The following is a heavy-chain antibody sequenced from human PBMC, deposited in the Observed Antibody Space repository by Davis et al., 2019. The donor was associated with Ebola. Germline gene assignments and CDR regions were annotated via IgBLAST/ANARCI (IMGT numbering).Heavy chain of an antibody. J-gene: IGHJ6*04. V-gene: IGHV4-30-4*07. CDR1: GGSISSGGYS. Sequence: SETLSLTCAVSGGSISSGGYSWSWIRQPPGKGLEWIGSIYYSGSTYYNPSLKSRVTISVDTSKNQFSLKLSSVTAADTAVYYCARDLGYSSGLASNYYYGMDVWGKGTTVTVSS. CDR3: ARDLGYSSGLASNYYYGMDV. D-gene: IGHD6-19*01. CDR2: IYYSGST.